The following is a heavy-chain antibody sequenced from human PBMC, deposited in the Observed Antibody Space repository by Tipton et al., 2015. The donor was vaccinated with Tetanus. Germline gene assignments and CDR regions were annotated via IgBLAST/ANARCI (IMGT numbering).Heavy chain of an antibody. CDR3: ARTPDYYYGMDV. J-gene: IGHJ6*02. CDR2: MYNSGAT. V-gene: IGHV4-39*02. Sequence: TLSLTCTVSGGSISSTSYYWAWIRQPPGKGLEWIGTMYNSGATYYNPSLKGRVTISGDTSKNLFSLTSVTAADTAVYFCARTPDYYYGMDVWGQGTTVTVSS. CDR1: GGSISSTSYY.